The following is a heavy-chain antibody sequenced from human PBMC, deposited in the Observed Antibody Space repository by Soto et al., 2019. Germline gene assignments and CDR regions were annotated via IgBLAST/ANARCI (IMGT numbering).Heavy chain of an antibody. Sequence: SETLSLTCAVYGGSFSGYYWSWMRQPPGKGLEWFGEINHSGSTNYNPSLKSRVTISVDTSKNQFSLKLSSVTAADTAVYYCARGKLSDYVWGSYRYHFDYWGQGTVVTVSS. D-gene: IGHD3-16*02. J-gene: IGHJ4*02. CDR2: INHSGST. V-gene: IGHV4-34*01. CDR1: GGSFSGYY. CDR3: ARGKLSDYVWGSYRYHFDY.